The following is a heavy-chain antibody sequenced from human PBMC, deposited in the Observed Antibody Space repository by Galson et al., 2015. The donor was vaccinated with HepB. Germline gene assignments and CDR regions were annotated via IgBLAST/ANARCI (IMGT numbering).Heavy chain of an antibody. CDR1: GLTFNTFA. J-gene: IGHJ4*02. D-gene: IGHD5-24*01. Sequence: SVKVSCKASGLTFNTFAITWVRQAPGQGLEWLGGIIPKIGTPNYAQKFQGRVTITADESTTTAFMDPSSLRSEDTAIYYCARVRDGYSFFDYWGQGTLVTVSS. V-gene: IGHV1-69*13. CDR2: IIPKIGTP. CDR3: ARVRDGYSFFDY.